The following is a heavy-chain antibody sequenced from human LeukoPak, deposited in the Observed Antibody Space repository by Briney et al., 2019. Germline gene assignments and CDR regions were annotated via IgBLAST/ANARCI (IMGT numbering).Heavy chain of an antibody. J-gene: IGHJ6*02. Sequence: PSQTLSLTCTVSGDSTSSGGYYWSWIRQHPGKGLEWIGYIYYSGSTYYNPSLESRVTISVDTSKDQFSLKLSSVTAADTAVYYCARSYDSRGFYYYGMDVWGQGTTVTVSS. V-gene: IGHV4-31*03. CDR3: ARSYDSRGFYYYGMDV. CDR1: GDSTSSGGYY. D-gene: IGHD3-22*01. CDR2: IYYSGST.